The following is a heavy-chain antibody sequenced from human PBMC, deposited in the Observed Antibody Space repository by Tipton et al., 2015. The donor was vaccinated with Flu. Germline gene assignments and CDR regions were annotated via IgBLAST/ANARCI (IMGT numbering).Heavy chain of an antibody. D-gene: IGHD1-14*01. CDR3: AKYNRNRVYAMDV. Sequence: TLSLTCTVSGDSISRGDYYWSWIRQHPGKGLEWIGYIYYSGSTYYNTSLKSRVSMSMDTSRNQFSLKLSSVTAADTAVYYCAKYNRNRVYAMDVWGQGTTVTVSS. J-gene: IGHJ6*02. CDR2: IYYSGST. CDR1: GDSISRGDYY. V-gene: IGHV4-31*03.